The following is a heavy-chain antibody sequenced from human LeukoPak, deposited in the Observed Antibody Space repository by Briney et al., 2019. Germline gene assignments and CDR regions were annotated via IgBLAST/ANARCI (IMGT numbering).Heavy chain of an antibody. CDR2: IYFSGTTT. J-gene: IGHJ5*02. V-gene: IGHV4-39*01. CDR3: ATHQGGFNWFDP. Sequence: PSETLSLTCTVSGGSITSNNFYWDWVRQPPGKGLEWLGNIYFSGTTTYYNPSLKSRVTMPLDTSKNQFSLKLSSVTATDTAIYYCATHQGGFNWFDPWGQGILVTVSS. CDR1: GGSITSNNFY. D-gene: IGHD3-16*01.